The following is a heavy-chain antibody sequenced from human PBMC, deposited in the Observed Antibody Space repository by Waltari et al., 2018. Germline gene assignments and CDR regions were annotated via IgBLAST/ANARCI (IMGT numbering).Heavy chain of an antibody. V-gene: IGHV3-48*01. J-gene: IGHJ1*01. CDR3: ARDSNKKYFQH. Sequence: EVQLVESGGGLVKPGGSLRLSCAASGFTFNSYIMNWGRQAPGNVLDVVSYISSSSRTIYYADSGKGRFTISRDNSKNSLYLQMNSLRAEDTAVYYCARDSNKKYFQHWGQGTLVTVSA. CDR2: ISSSSRTI. CDR1: GFTFNSYI. D-gene: IGHD4-4*01.